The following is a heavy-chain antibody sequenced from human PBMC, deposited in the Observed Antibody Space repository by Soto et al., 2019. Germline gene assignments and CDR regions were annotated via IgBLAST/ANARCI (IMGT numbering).Heavy chain of an antibody. D-gene: IGHD3-22*01. CDR3: AKDPDLTTAWYFDL. V-gene: IGHV3-23*01. Sequence: EAQLLESGGGLVQPGGSLRLSCAASGFTFRNYAMTWVRQPPVKGLEWVATISGSGDTTYYGASVKGRFIISRDNSRTTFFLQMDRLSAEDTATYYCAKDPDLTTAWYFDLWGRGTLVTVSS. J-gene: IGHJ2*01. CDR2: ISGSGDTT. CDR1: GFTFRNYA.